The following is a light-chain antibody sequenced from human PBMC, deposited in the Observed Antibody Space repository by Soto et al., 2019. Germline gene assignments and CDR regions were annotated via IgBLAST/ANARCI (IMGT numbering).Light chain of an antibody. CDR2: EVS. CDR3: FSFTTDWTHV. CDR1: SSDIGAYNY. J-gene: IGLJ1*01. V-gene: IGLV2-14*01. Sequence: QSALTQPASVSGSPGQSITISCTGSSSDIGAYNYVSWFQQYPGKAPKLIISEVSNRPSGVSNRFSGSKSGTAASLTISGLQTEGEADYFCFSFTTDWTHVFGTGTKVTAL.